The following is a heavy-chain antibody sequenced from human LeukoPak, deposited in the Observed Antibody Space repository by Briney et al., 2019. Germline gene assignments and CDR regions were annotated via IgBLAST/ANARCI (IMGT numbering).Heavy chain of an antibody. V-gene: IGHV4-39*01. J-gene: IGHJ4*03. CDR2: IYYSGIT. D-gene: IGHD2-15*01. CDR1: GDSISSSDYY. Sequence: SESVSLTCTVSGDSISSSDYYWGCIRQPPGKGLEWIGSIYYSGITYHNPSLKSRVTISIDTSKNQFSLRLSSVTAADTAVYYCARLRRSSPSYYFDYWGHGTMVAVSS. CDR3: ARLRRSSPSYYFDY.